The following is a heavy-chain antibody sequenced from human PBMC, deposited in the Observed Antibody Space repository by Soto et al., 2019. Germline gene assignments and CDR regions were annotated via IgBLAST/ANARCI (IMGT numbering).Heavy chain of an antibody. CDR2: ISAYNGDT. J-gene: IGHJ6*02. V-gene: IGHV1-18*01. CDR1: GYSFTTYG. Sequence: QVQLVQSGDEVKKPGASVKVPCKASGYSFTTYGISWVRQAAGQGLEWMGWISAYNGDTKYAQNVQDRVSMTTDTSTSTAYMELRSLRSDDTAVYYCAREGSRPYYYYGMDVWGQGTTVTVSS. D-gene: IGHD6-13*01. CDR3: AREGSRPYYYYGMDV.